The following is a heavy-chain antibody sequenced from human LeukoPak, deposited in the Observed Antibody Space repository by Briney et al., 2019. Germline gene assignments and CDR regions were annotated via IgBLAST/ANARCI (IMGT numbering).Heavy chain of an antibody. Sequence: PGGSLRLSCAASGFSFSVYGMHWVRQAPGKGPVWVSRIRAGGGITDYADSVKGRFTISRDNAKNTLHLQMNSLRAEDTAVYYCARGARGSGTATDYWGQKTLRTVSS. CDR2: IRAGGGIT. J-gene: IGHJ4*02. V-gene: IGHV3-74*01. CDR1: GFSFSVYG. CDR3: ARGARGSGTATDY. D-gene: IGHD3-10*01.